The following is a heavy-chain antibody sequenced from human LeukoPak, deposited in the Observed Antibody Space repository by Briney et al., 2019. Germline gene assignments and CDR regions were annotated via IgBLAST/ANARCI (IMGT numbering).Heavy chain of an antibody. J-gene: IGHJ5*02. CDR3: ASVVEMATISA. V-gene: IGHV3-48*03. Sequence: GGSLRLSCAASGFTFSSYEMKWVRQAPGKGLEWVSYISSSGSTIYYADSVKGRFTISRDNAKNSLYLQMNSLRAEDTAVYYCASVVEMATISAWGQGTLVTVSS. CDR2: ISSSGSTI. D-gene: IGHD5-24*01. CDR1: GFTFSSYE.